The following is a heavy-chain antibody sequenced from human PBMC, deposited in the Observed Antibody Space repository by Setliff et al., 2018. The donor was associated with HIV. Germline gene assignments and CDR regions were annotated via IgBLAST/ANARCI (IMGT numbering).Heavy chain of an antibody. CDR1: GFTFSSYA. D-gene: IGHD3-3*01. CDR2: ISGSGGST. CDR3: VKPSYANFWSGYYNY. V-gene: IGHV3-23*01. Sequence: GGSLRLSCAASGFTFSSYAMNWVRQAPATGLEWVSSISGSGGSTYYADSVKGRFTISRDNSKNTQYLQMSSLRPEDTALYYCVKPSYANFWSGYYNYWGQGTLVTSPQ. J-gene: IGHJ4*02.